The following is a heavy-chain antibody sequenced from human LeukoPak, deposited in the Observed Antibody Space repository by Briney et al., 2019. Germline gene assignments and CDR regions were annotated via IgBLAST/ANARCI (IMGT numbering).Heavy chain of an antibody. D-gene: IGHD1-7*01. CDR3: AKGGYNWNFSS. J-gene: IGHJ5*02. CDR1: GFTFTSYW. CDR2: ISGSGGST. V-gene: IGHV3-23*01. Sequence: PGGSPRLSCAASGFTFTSYWMSWVRQAPGKGLEWVSAISGSGGSTYYADSVKGRFTISRDNSKNTLYLQMNSLRAEDTAVYYCAKGGYNWNFSSWGQGTLVTVSS.